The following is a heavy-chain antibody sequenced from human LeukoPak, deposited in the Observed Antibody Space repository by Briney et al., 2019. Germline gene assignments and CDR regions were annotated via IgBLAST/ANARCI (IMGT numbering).Heavy chain of an antibody. J-gene: IGHJ5*02. CDR1: GFTFSDYY. D-gene: IGHD2-2*02. CDR2: ICSSGSTI. V-gene: IGHV3-11*01. CDR3: ARDRAVVVPAAISDGGWFDP. Sequence: GGSLRLSCAASGFTFSDYYMSWIRQAPGKGLEWASYICSSGSTIYYADSVKGRFTISRDNAKNSLYLQMNSLRAEDTAVYYCARDRAVVVPAAISDGGWFDPWGQGTLVTVSS.